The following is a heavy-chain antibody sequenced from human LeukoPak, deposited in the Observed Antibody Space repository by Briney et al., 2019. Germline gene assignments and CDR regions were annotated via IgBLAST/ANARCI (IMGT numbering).Heavy chain of an antibody. J-gene: IGHJ4*02. Sequence: GGSLRLSCAASGFAFDDFAMHWVRQSPGKGLEWVSGISWNSDTTAYADSVKGRFTISRDNANNSLYLLMNSLRSEDTAFYYCAKAPHYYTSATYWDYFENWGQGSLVTVSS. V-gene: IGHV3-9*01. CDR3: AKAPHYYTSATYWDYFEN. CDR1: GFAFDDFA. CDR2: ISWNSDTT. D-gene: IGHD3-10*01.